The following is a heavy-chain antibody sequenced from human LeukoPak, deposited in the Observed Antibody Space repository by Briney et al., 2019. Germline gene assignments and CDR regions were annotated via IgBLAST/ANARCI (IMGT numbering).Heavy chain of an antibody. CDR1: GGSISSYY. D-gene: IGHD2-2*02. V-gene: IGHV4-59*12. CDR3: VRDKVNRVYCSSTSCYTAFDP. CDR2: IYYSGST. Sequence: PSETLSLTCTVSGGSISSYYWSWIRQPPGKGLEWIGYIYYSGSTNYNPSLKSRVTISVDTSKNQFSLKLSSVTAADTAVYYCVRDKVNRVYCSSTSCYTAFDPWGQGTLVTVSS. J-gene: IGHJ5*02.